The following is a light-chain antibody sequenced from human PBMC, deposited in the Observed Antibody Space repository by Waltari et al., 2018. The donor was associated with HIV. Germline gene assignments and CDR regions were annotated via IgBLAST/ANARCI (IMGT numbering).Light chain of an antibody. CDR1: CHRIYY. V-gene: IGLV3-19*01. Sequence: SSNLTQDASVSVALGQTVRNTIQGVCHRIYYPNWYHQKPGQAPVVVFFGRNNRPSGITDRFSGASSGNTASLTITGAQAEDEADYYCHSRDSSGYHVVFGGGTKVTVL. CDR3: HSRDSSGYHVV. J-gene: IGLJ2*01. CDR2: GRN.